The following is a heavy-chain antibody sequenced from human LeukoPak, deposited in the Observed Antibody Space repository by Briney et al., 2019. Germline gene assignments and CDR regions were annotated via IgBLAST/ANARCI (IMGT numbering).Heavy chain of an antibody. CDR1: GFTLSGHT. Sequence: PGGSLRLSCAASGFTLSGHTMTWLRQAPGKGLEWVSIDFVEGRFTISRDNSNNTVYLQMNSLRVGDTALYYCVNHVGSRWSNNRFDPWGQGTLVTVS. D-gene: IGHD6-13*01. V-gene: IGHV3-23*01. CDR3: VNHVGSRWSNNRFDP. J-gene: IGHJ5*02.